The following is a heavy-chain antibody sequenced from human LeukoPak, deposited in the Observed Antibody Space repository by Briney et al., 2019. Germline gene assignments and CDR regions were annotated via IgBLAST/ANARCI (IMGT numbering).Heavy chain of an antibody. CDR3: AKAGDSSSIQFDY. Sequence: PGGSLRLSCAASGFTFSSYAMSWVRQAPGKGLEWVSAISGSGGSTYYADSVKGRFTISRDNSKSTLYLQMNSLRAEDTAVYYCAKAGDSSSIQFDYWGQGTLVTVSS. J-gene: IGHJ4*02. D-gene: IGHD6-6*01. CDR2: ISGSGGST. V-gene: IGHV3-23*01. CDR1: GFTFSSYA.